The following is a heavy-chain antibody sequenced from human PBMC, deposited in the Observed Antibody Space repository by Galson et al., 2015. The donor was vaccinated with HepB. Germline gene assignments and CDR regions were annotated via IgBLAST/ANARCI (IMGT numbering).Heavy chain of an antibody. CDR2: ISSSSSYI. J-gene: IGHJ5*02. Sequence: SLRLSCAASGFTFSSYSMDWVRQAPGKGLEWVSSISSSSSYIYYADSVKGRFTIPRDNAKNSLYLQMNSLRAEDTAVYYCARDCCAELQRSYYDYVWGSYRPNWFDPWGQGTLVTVSS. CDR3: ARDCCAELQRSYYDYVWGSYRPNWFDP. D-gene: IGHD3-16*02. CDR1: GFTFSSYS. V-gene: IGHV3-21*01.